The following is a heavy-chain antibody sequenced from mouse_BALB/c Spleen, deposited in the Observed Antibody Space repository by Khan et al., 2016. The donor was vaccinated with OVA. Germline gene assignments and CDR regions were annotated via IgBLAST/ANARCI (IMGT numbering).Heavy chain of an antibody. Sequence: VQLQQSGPEVMKPGASVKISCKASGYSFTTYYIHWVKQSHGKSLEWIGYVDPFNGATTYNQKFKGNATFTVDRSSSTGYMHLSSLTSEDSAVYYCARHGYVAWFAYWGQGTLVTVAA. CDR1: GYSFTTYY. V-gene: IGHV1S135*01. CDR2: VDPFNGAT. J-gene: IGHJ3*01. CDR3: ARHGYVAWFAY. D-gene: IGHD2-2*01.